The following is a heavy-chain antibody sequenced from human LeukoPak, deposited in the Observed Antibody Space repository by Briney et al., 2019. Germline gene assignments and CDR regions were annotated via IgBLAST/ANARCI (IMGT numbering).Heavy chain of an antibody. J-gene: IGHJ4*02. D-gene: IGHD3-10*01. Sequence: GSLRLSCVVSGFSFGSEAMSWVRQAPGRGLEWVSSISPGGGTTYYADSVKGRFTISRDNSENTLYVEMNSLRAEDTAIYYCAKSRSGSANWALRIFDNWGQGTLVTVSS. CDR1: GFSFGSEA. CDR2: ISPGGGTT. V-gene: IGHV3-23*01. CDR3: AKSRSGSANWALRIFDN.